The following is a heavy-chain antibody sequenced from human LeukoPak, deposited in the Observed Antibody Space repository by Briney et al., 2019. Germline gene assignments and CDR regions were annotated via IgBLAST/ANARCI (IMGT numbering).Heavy chain of an antibody. CDR1: GFIFSNFW. V-gene: IGHV3-7*01. D-gene: IGHD6-13*01. CDR2: IKQDGSEK. J-gene: IGHJ4*02. Sequence: GGSLRLSCAASGFIFSNFWMTWVRQAPGMGLEWVANIKQDGSEKYYVDSVKGRFTISRDNAKNSLYLQMNSPRAEDTAVYYCARDRVATSSSPFDYWGQGTLVTVSS. CDR3: ARDRVATSSSPFDY.